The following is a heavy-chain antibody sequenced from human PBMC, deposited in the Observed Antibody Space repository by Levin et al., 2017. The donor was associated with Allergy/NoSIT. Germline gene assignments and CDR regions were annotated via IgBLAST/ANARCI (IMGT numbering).Heavy chain of an antibody. CDR1: DGSIKSYY. V-gene: IGHV4-59*08. Sequence: SETLSLTCIVSDGSIKSYYWSWIRQPPGKGLEWIGYISDSGSTSYSPSLKSRVTISLDASKNQFSLKLSSVTAADTTVYYCARSRGSGSYFDSWGQGTLVTVSS. D-gene: IGHD3-10*01. CDR3: ARSRGSGSYFDS. CDR2: ISDSGST. J-gene: IGHJ4*02.